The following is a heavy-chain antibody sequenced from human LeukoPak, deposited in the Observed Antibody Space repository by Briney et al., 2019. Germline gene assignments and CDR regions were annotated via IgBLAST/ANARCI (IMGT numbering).Heavy chain of an antibody. CDR1: GFNLKSYW. V-gene: IGHV3-7*01. CDR3: ARGGLWGGDY. CDR2: IKQDGTEK. J-gene: IGHJ4*02. D-gene: IGHD3-16*01. Sequence: GGSLRLSCAASGFNLKSYWMSWVRQAPGKGLEWVANIKQDGTEKNYVDSVKGRFTISRDNAKNSLSLQMDSLRAEDTAVYHCARGGLWGGDYWGQGTLVTVSS.